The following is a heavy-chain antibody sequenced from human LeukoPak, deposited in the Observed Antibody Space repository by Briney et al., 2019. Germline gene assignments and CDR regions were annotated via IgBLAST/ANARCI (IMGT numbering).Heavy chain of an antibody. V-gene: IGHV3-7*01. CDR3: VRDFRFLEED. D-gene: IGHD3-3*01. Sequence: PGGSLRLSCAASGSTFSSYWMTWVRQAPGKGLEGVGHIKRDGSERYYVDSVKGGFTSSRDNDKKSLYLQMNSVRAEDTAVYYCVRDFRFLEEDWGQGTLVT. CDR1: GSTFSSYW. CDR2: IKRDGSER. J-gene: IGHJ4*02.